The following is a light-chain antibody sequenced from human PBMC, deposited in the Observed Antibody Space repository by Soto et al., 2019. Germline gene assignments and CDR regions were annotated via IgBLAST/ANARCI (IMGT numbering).Light chain of an antibody. CDR3: QQYDISWT. J-gene: IGKJ1*01. CDR2: GAS. V-gene: IGKV3-20*01. Sequence: EIVLTQSPGTLSLSPGERATLSCRASQSVGSNHLAWYQQKPGQAPRLLIYGASSRATGIPDRFSGSGSGTDFTLTISILEPDDFAVYYCQQYDISWTFGQGTKVEIK. CDR1: QSVGSNH.